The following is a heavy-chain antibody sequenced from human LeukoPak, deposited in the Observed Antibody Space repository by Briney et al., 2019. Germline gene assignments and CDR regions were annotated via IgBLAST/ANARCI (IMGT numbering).Heavy chain of an antibody. Sequence: GASVKVSCKASGYTFTSYGISWVRQAPGQGLEWMGWISAYNGNTNYAQKLQGRVTMTTDTSTSTAYMEVRSLRSDDTAVYYCARGPAVAAAGPPIDPWGQGTLVTVSS. V-gene: IGHV1-18*01. D-gene: IGHD6-13*01. J-gene: IGHJ5*02. CDR1: GYTFTSYG. CDR3: ARGPAVAAAGPPIDP. CDR2: ISAYNGNT.